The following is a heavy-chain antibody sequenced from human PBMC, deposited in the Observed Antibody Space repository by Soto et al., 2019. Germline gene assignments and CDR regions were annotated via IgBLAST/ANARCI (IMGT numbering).Heavy chain of an antibody. J-gene: IGHJ6*03. D-gene: IGHD3-3*01. V-gene: IGHV1-69*04. CDR3: ARVAEMCTMTEGYFYYMDV. Sequence: QVQLVQSGAEVKKPGPSVKVSCKASGDTFSNHTISWVRQAPGQGLEWMGRIIPILGVANYAHKFQGRVMITADKSTTTAYMELSRLRSADTALYYCARVAEMCTMTEGYFYYMDVWGKGTTVTVSS. CDR2: IIPILGVA. CDR1: GDTFSNHT.